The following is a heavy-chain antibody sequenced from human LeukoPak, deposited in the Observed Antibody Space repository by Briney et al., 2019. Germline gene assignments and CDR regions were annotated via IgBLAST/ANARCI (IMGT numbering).Heavy chain of an antibody. CDR1: GGSISSSSYY. CDR3: ARTAEAHSWRTRYYDYYMDV. D-gene: IGHD6-13*01. J-gene: IGHJ6*03. Sequence: SETLSLTCTVSGGSISSSSYYWGWIRQPPGKGLEWIGSIYYSGSTYYNPSLKSRVTISVDTSKNQFSLKLSSVTAADTAVYYCARTAEAHSWRTRYYDYYMDVWGKGTTVTVSS. V-gene: IGHV4-39*07. CDR2: IYYSGST.